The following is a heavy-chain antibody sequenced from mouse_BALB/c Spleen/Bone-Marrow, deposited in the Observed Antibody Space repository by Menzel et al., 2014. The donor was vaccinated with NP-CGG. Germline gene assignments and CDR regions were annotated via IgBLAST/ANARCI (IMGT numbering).Heavy chain of an antibody. CDR3: ARSDYRFGPLPY. V-gene: IGHV1-69*01. D-gene: IGHD2-14*01. CDR2: IDTSDSYT. J-gene: IGHJ3*01. Sequence: VKLVESGAELVMPGASVKMSCKASGHTFTDYWMHWVKQRPGQGLEWIGAIDTSDSYTSYNQKFKGKATLTVDESSSTAYMQLSSRTSEDSAVYYCARSDYRFGPLPYWGQGTLVTVSA. CDR1: GHTFTDYW.